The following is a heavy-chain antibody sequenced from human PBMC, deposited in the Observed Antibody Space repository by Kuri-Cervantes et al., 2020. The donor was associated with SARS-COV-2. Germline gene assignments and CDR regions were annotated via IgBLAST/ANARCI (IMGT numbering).Heavy chain of an antibody. CDR2: IDPSDSYT. V-gene: IGHV5-10-1*01. J-gene: IGHJ3*02. D-gene: IGHD2-2*01. CDR3: AIRSQLPQGAFDI. Sequence: GGSLRLSCKGSGYSFTNYWISWVRQMPGKGLEWMGRIDPSDSYTNYSPSFQGHVTISADKSISTAYLQWSSLKASDTAMYYCAIRSQLPQGAFDIWGQGTMVTVSS. CDR1: GYSFTNYW.